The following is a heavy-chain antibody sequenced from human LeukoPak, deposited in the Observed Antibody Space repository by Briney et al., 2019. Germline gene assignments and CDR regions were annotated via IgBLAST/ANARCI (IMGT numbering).Heavy chain of an antibody. J-gene: IGHJ5*02. CDR3: ARTGIAARPTVWFDP. Sequence: GGSLRLSCAASGFTFSSYGMHWVRQAPGKGLVWVSQINNDERTTTYADSVKGRFTISRDNAKNTLYLQMNSLRVEDTAVYYCARTGIAARPTVWFDPWGQGTLVTVSP. V-gene: IGHV3-74*01. CDR2: INNDERTT. CDR1: GFTFSSYG. D-gene: IGHD6-6*01.